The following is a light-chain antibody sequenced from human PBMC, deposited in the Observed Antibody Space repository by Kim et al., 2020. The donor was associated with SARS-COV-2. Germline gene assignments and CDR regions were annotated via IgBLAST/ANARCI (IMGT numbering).Light chain of an antibody. J-gene: IGLJ3*02. CDR2: QDS. Sequence: SYELTQPPSVSVSPGQTASITCSGDKLVDKYACWYQQKPGQSPVLVIYQDSKRPSGIPERFSGSNSGNTATLTISGTQAMDEADYYCQAWDSIRVFGGGT. V-gene: IGLV3-1*01. CDR3: QAWDSIRV. CDR1: KLVDKY.